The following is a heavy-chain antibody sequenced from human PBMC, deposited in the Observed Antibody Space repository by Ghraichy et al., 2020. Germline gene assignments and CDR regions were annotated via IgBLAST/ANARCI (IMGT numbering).Heavy chain of an antibody. D-gene: IGHD6-6*01. CDR3: ARVVPSSEAARPLDY. V-gene: IGHV3-21*01. Sequence: GGSLRLSCAASGFTFSSYSMNWVRQAPGKGLEWVSSSSSSSSYIYYADSVKGRFTISRDNAKNSLYLQMNSLRAEDTAVYYCARVVPSSEAARPLDYWGQGTLVTVSS. CDR1: GFTFSSYS. J-gene: IGHJ4*02. CDR2: SSSSSSYI.